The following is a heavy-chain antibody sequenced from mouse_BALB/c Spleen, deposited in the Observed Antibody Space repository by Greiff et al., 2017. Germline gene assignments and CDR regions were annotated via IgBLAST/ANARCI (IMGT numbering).Heavy chain of an antibody. J-gene: IGHJ4*01. CDR2: IWAGGST. CDR1: GFSLTSYG. V-gene: IGHV2-9*02. CDR3: ARGSIYYGSSYEAMDY. D-gene: IGHD1-1*01. Sequence: VKVVESGPGLVAPSQSLSITCTVSGFSLTSYGVHWVRQPPGKGLEWLGVIWAGGSTNYNSALMSRLSISKDNSKSQVFLKMNSLQTDDTAMYYCARGSIYYGSSYEAMDYWGQGTSVTVSS.